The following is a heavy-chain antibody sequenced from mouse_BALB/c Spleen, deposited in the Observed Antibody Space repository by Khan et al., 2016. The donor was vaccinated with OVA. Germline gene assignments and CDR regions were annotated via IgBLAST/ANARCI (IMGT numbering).Heavy chain of an antibody. V-gene: IGHV1S137*01. CDR2: ISTYSGNT. CDR1: GYTFTDYA. CDR3: ARPAYDGYYDY. Sequence: VQLQESGPELVRPGVSVKISYKGSGYTFTDYAMYWVKQSHAKSLEWIGLISTYSGNTNYNQKFKGKATMTVDKSSSTAYMELARLTSEDSAIYYCARPAYDGYYDYWGQGTTLTVSS. J-gene: IGHJ2*01. D-gene: IGHD2-3*01.